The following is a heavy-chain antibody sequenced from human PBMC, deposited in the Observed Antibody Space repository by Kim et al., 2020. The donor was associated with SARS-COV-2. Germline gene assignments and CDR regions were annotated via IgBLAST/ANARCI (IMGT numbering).Heavy chain of an antibody. CDR1: GYTFTSYG. Sequence: ASVKVSCKASGYTFTSYGISWVRQAPGQGLEWMGWISAYNGNTNYAQKLQGRVTMTTDTSTSTAYMELRSLRSDDTAVYYCARDTVWFGESGVGKKPYYYGMDVWGQGTTVTVSS. CDR2: ISAYNGNT. CDR3: ARDTVWFGESGVGKKPYYYGMDV. J-gene: IGHJ6*02. D-gene: IGHD3-10*01. V-gene: IGHV1-18*01.